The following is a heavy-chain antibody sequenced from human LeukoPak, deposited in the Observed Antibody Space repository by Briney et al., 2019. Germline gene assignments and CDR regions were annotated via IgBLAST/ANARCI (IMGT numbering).Heavy chain of an antibody. CDR3: ARGPIVGATTFDY. CDR2: IYYSGST. CDR1: GGSISSYY. J-gene: IGHJ4*02. D-gene: IGHD1-26*01. Sequence: SETLSLTCTVSGGSISSYYWSWIRQPPGKGLKWIGYIYYSGSTSYSPSLKSRVTMSVDTSKNQFSLKLSSVTAADTAVYYCARGPIVGATTFDYWGQGTLVTVSS. V-gene: IGHV4-59*12.